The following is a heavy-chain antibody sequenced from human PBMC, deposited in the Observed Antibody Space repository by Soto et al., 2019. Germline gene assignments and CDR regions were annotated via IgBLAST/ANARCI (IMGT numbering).Heavy chain of an antibody. D-gene: IGHD3-16*02. CDR1: GGSISSGGYY. Sequence: QVQLQESGPGLVKPSQTLSLTCTVSGGSISSGGYYWSWIRQHPGKGLEWIGYIYYSGSTYYNPSLMGRVTISVDTSRNQFSLKLSSVTAAVTAVYYCAREGGYDYVWGSYRRYNWFDPWGQGTLVTVSS. V-gene: IGHV4-31*03. CDR2: IYYSGST. J-gene: IGHJ5*02. CDR3: AREGGYDYVWGSYRRYNWFDP.